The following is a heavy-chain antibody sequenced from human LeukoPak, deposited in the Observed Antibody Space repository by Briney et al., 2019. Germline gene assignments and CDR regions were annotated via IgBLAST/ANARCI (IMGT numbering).Heavy chain of an antibody. D-gene: IGHD3-22*01. V-gene: IGHV3-21*01. CDR3: ARDKGRITMIVVVTRAVAFDI. CDR1: RFTLSNYW. J-gene: IGHJ3*02. CDR2: ISSSSYI. Sequence: GGSLRLSCAASRFTLSNYWMSWVRQAPGKGLEWVSSISSSSYIYYADSVKGRFTISRDNAKNSLYLQMNSLRAEDTAVYYCARDKGRITMIVVVTRAVAFDIWGQGTMVTVSS.